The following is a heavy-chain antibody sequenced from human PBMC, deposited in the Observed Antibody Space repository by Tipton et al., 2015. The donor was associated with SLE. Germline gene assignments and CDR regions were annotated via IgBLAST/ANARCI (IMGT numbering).Heavy chain of an antibody. CDR3: ARTHINTGYRDE. J-gene: IGHJ4*02. D-gene: IGHD5-24*01. CDR1: GYTFNSYG. CDR2: ISGYDGNT. Sequence: QLVQSGGEVKKSGASVKLSCKASGYTFNSYGISWLRQAPGQRLGWMGWISGYDGNTKYAQNFLGRVSMTTDTSSSTAYMELRSLRSDDTAVYYCARTHINTGYRDEWGQGTLVTVSS. V-gene: IGHV1-18*01.